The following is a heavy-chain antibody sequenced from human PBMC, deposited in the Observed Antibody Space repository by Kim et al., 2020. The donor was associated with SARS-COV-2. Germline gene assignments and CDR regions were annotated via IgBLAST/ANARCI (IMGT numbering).Heavy chain of an antibody. CDR3: AKVSLGDFEYYGMDV. Sequence: GGSLRLSCAASGFTFGNFAVHWVRQAPGKGLQWVAGISYDGSDTYYAGPVKGRFTISRDNSKDTLYLQMNGLTSDDTGVYFCAKVSLGDFEYYGMDVWGQGTTGIVSS. V-gene: IGHV3-30-3*02. CDR1: GFTFGNFA. J-gene: IGHJ6*02. CDR2: ISYDGSDT. D-gene: IGHD3-16*01.